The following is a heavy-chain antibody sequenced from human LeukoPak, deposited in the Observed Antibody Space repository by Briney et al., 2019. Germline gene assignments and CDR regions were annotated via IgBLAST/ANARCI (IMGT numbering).Heavy chain of an antibody. V-gene: IGHV3-33*08. Sequence: PGGSLRLSCAASGFTFSSYAMHWVRQAPGKGLEWVAVIWYDGSNKYYADSVKGRFTISRDNSKNTLYLQMNSLRAEDTAVYYCARDSDSGFAVAATYWGQGTLVTVSS. CDR3: ARDSDSGFAVAATY. J-gene: IGHJ4*02. CDR1: GFTFSSYA. CDR2: IWYDGSNK. D-gene: IGHD2-15*01.